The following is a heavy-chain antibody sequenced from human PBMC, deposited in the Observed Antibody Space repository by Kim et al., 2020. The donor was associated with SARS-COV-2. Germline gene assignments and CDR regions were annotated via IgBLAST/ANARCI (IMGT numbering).Heavy chain of an antibody. Sequence: GGSLRLSCAASGFIFGDYDMTWFRQAPGKGLEWVGFIRAKSFGGTTDYAASVKGRFTISRDDSKYIAYLQMNSLKTEDTALYYCTRDASGSYGLMRAFDFWCQGTMVTVSS. CDR2: IRAKSFGGTT. J-gene: IGHJ3*01. CDR1: GFIFGDYD. CDR3: TRDASGSYGLMRAFDF. V-gene: IGHV3-49*03. D-gene: IGHD3-10*01.